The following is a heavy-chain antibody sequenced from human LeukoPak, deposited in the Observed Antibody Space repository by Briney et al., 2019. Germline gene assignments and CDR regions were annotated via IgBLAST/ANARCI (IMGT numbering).Heavy chain of an antibody. D-gene: IGHD4-17*01. CDR3: ARHYGDTYFAGMDV. V-gene: IGHV1-69*01. CDR2: IIPIFGTA. Sequence: SVKVSCKASGGTFSSYAISWVRQAPGQRLEWMGGIIPIFGTANYAQKFQGRVTITANESTSTAYMELSSLRSEDTAVYYCARHYGDTYFAGMDVWGKGTTVTVSS. J-gene: IGHJ6*04. CDR1: GGTFSSYA.